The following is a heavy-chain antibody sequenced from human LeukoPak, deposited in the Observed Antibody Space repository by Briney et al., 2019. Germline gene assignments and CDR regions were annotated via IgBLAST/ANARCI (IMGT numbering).Heavy chain of an antibody. CDR2: ISSSGSTI. J-gene: IGHJ5*02. Sequence: GGSLRLSCAASGFTFSDYYMSWIRQAPGKGLEWVSYISSSGSTIYYADSVKGRFTISRDNAKNSLYLQMNSLRAEDTAVYYCARGGLVSCTNGVCYRYNWFDPWGQGTLVTVSS. D-gene: IGHD2-8*01. CDR3: ARGGLVSCTNGVCYRYNWFDP. CDR1: GFTFSDYY. V-gene: IGHV3-11*01.